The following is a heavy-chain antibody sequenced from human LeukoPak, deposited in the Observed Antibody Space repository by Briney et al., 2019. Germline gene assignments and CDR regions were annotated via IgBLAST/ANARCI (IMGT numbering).Heavy chain of an antibody. CDR3: ARRTPGDYFDY. D-gene: IGHD1-26*01. CDR1: GGSISISNYY. J-gene: IGHJ4*02. CDR2: IYYSGST. Sequence: SSETLSLTCTVSGGSISISNYYWGWIRQPPGKGLEWIGSIYYSGSTYYNPSLTSRVTISVDTSKNQFSLKLSSVTAADTAVYYCARRTPGDYFDYWGQGTLVTVSS. V-gene: IGHV4-39*01.